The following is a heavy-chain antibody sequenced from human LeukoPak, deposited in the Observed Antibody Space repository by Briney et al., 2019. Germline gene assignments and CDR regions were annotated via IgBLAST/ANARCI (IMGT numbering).Heavy chain of an antibody. CDR2: IYYSGST. D-gene: IGHD6-6*01. CDR1: GGSIGSSSYY. J-gene: IGHJ1*01. Sequence: PSETLSLTCTVSGGSIGSSSYYWGWIRQPPGKGLEWIGSIYYSGSTYYNPSPKSRVTISVDTSKNQFSLKLSSVTAADTAVYYCARVEEEQLVLEEDPKYFQHWGQGTLVTVSS. CDR3: ARVEEEQLVLEEDPKYFQH. V-gene: IGHV4-39*01.